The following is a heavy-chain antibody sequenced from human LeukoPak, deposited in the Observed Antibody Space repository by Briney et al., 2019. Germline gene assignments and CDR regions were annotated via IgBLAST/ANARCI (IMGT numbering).Heavy chain of an antibody. J-gene: IGHJ4*02. CDR3: ARETSLGYFDY. CDR1: GGTFSSYA. Sequence: LAASVKVSCKASGGTFSSYAISWVRQAPGQGLEWMGGIIPIFGTANYAQKFQGRVTITADESTSTAYMELSSLRSEDTAVYYCARETSLGYFDYWGQGTLVTVSS. CDR2: IIPIFGTA. V-gene: IGHV1-69*13.